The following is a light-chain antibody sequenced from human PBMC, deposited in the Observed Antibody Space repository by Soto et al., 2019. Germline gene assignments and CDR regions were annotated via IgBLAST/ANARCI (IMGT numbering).Light chain of an antibody. Sequence: EIVLTQSPGTLSLSPGERATLSCRASQSVSSSYLAWYQQKPGQAPRLLIYGATSRATGIPYRFSGSGSGTDFTLTNSRLEPEDFAVYYCQQYGSSHSFGGGTKVEIK. CDR3: QQYGSSHS. V-gene: IGKV3-20*01. CDR2: GAT. J-gene: IGKJ4*01. CDR1: QSVSSSY.